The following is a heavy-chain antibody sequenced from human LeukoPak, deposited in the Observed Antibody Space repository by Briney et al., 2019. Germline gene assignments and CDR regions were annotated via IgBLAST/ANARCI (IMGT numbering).Heavy chain of an antibody. V-gene: IGHV1-2*06. Sequence: ASVKVSCKASGYTFTGYYMHWVRQAPGQGLEWMGRINPNSGGTNYAQKFQGRVTMTRDTAISTACMELSRLVSDDTAVYYCAKVGGYSNSRHAFDIWGQGTMVTVSS. D-gene: IGHD4-11*01. CDR1: GYTFTGYY. CDR2: INPNSGGT. CDR3: AKVGGYSNSRHAFDI. J-gene: IGHJ3*02.